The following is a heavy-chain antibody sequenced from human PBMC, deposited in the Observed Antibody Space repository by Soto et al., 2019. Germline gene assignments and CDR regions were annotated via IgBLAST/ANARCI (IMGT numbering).Heavy chain of an antibody. CDR1: GGTFNSFG. CDR3: AMENWGPGGHYFDY. J-gene: IGHJ4*02. V-gene: IGHV1-69*01. D-gene: IGHD7-27*01. CDR2: IIPVFGTI. Sequence: QVHVVQSGAEVKKPGSSVKVPCKAYGGTFNSFGIKWVRQAPGQGLEWVGGIIPVFGTINYAQKFRGRVTITADASTSTSYMELSSLRSDDTAVYYCAMENWGPGGHYFDYWGQGTLVTVSS.